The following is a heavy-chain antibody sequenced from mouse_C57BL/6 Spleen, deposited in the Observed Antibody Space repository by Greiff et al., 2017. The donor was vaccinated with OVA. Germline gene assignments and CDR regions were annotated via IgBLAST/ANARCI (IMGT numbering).Heavy chain of an antibody. J-gene: IGHJ2*01. CDR3: ARKCPYGNFDY. CDR2: IHPNSGST. D-gene: IGHD1-1*01. CDR1: GYTFTSYW. Sequence: QVQLQQPGAELVKPGASVKLSCKASGYTFTSYWMHWVKQRPGQGLEWIGMIHPNSGSTNYNEKFKSKATLTVDKSSSTAYMQLSSLTSEDSAVYYCARKCPYGNFDYWGQGTTLTVSS. V-gene: IGHV1-64*01.